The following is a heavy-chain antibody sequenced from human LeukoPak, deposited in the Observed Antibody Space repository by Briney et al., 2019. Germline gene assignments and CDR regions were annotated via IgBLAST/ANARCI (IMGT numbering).Heavy chain of an antibody. CDR3: ARDYVDDIPMIKDY. Sequence: ASVKVSCKASGGTFSSYAISWVRQAPGQGLEWMGKINLSGGSTTYAQKFRGRVTMTRDTSTSTVYMELSSLRSEDTAVYYCARDYVDDIPMIKDYWGQGTLVTVSS. V-gene: IGHV1-46*01. J-gene: IGHJ4*02. CDR1: GGTFSSYA. CDR2: INLSGGST. D-gene: IGHD2-8*01.